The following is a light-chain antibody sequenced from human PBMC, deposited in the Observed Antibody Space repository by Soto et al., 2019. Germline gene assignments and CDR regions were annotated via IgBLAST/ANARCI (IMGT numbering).Light chain of an antibody. J-gene: IGLJ2*01. CDR2: DVS. CDR3: SSYTTSNTLL. Sequence: QSALTQPASVSGSPGQSITISCTGTSGDIGGYNYVSWYQQHPGKAPKLMIYDVSDRPSGVSNRFSGSKSGNTASLTISGLRADDEADYYCSSYTTSNTLLFGGGTKLTVL. V-gene: IGLV2-14*01. CDR1: SGDIGGYNY.